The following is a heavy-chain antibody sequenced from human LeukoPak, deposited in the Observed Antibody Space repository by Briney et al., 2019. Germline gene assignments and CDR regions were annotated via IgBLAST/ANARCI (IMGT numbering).Heavy chain of an antibody. CDR3: ARAISGSYYY. J-gene: IGHJ4*02. V-gene: IGHV1-2*04. Sequence: ASVKVSCKASGGTFNTYAINWVRQAPGQGLEWMGWINPNSGDTNYAQKFQGWVTMTRDTSISTVYMELSRLRSDDTAVYYCARAISGSYYYWGQGTLVTVSS. CDR1: GGTFNTYA. D-gene: IGHD1-26*01. CDR2: INPNSGDT.